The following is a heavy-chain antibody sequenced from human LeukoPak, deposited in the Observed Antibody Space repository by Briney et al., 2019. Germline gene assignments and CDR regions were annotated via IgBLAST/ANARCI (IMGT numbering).Heavy chain of an antibody. CDR1: RYSISSGYY. V-gene: IGHV4-38-2*02. J-gene: IGHJ4*02. CDR3: ARSPMKRWLQFDY. Sequence: PSETLSLTCTVSRYSISSGYYWGWIRQPPGQGLEWIGSIYRSGSTYYNSSLKSRVTISVDTSKNQFSLKLSSVTAADTAVYYCARSPMKRWLQFDYWGQGTLVTVSS. CDR2: IYRSGST. D-gene: IGHD5-24*01.